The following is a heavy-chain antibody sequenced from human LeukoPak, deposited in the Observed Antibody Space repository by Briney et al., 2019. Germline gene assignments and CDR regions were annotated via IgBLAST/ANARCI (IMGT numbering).Heavy chain of an antibody. D-gene: IGHD4-17*01. CDR3: ARGRHDAYGDPFDY. Sequence: PSETLSLTCTVSGGSISSGDYYWSWIRQPPGKGLEWIGYIYYSGSTYYNPSHKSRVAISVDTSKNQFSLKLSSVTAADTAVYYCARGRHDAYGDPFDYWGQGTLVTVSS. V-gene: IGHV4-30-4*01. J-gene: IGHJ4*02. CDR1: GGSISSGDYY. CDR2: IYYSGST.